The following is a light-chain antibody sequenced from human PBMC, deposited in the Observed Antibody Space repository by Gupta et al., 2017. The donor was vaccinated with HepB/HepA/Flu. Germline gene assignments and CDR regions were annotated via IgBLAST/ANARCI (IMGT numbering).Light chain of an antibody. Sequence: QPVVTSEPSLTVSPGGTVTHTCASSTAAVTSSYSPNWFQQKPGQAHRALIYTTTNKHSWSPARFSGSLREGKAVRTLSGVKTEDEDDYYCLRLDGGAWVFGGGTKLTVL. CDR2: TTT. J-gene: IGLJ3*02. V-gene: IGLV7-43*01. CDR1: TAAVTSSYS. CDR3: LRLDGGAWV.